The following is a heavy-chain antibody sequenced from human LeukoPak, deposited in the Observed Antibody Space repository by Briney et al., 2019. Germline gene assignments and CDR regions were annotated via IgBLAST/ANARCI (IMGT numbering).Heavy chain of an antibody. CDR3: ASYGSGSYRFDP. D-gene: IGHD3-10*01. CDR1: GCSISSGNYY. V-gene: IGHV4-31*03. Sequence: SETLSLTCTVSGCSISSGNYYWSWIRQHPGKGLEWIGYIHHSGSTYYNPSLKSRVIISVDTSKNQFSLKLNSVTAADTAVYYCASYGSGSYRFDPWGQGTLVTVSS. J-gene: IGHJ5*02. CDR2: IHHSGST.